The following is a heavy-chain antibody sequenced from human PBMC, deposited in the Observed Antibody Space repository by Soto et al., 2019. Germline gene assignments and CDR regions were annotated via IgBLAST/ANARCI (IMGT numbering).Heavy chain of an antibody. J-gene: IGHJ4*02. CDR3: ARAPKVSGSSQTRPDF. Sequence: KTSETLSLTCSIYSGSFSGYYWCWIRQPPGKGLERIGEISQSGNTNYSPSLKSRVSISIDTAKKQFSLNLASVSAADTAVYYCARAPKVSGSSQTRPDFWGQGTLVTVSS. CDR1: SGSFSGYY. V-gene: IGHV4-34*01. D-gene: IGHD6-6*01. CDR2: ISQSGNT.